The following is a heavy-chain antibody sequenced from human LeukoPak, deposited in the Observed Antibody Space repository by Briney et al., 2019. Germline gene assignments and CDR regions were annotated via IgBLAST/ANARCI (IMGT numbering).Heavy chain of an antibody. CDR3: AKGGRGNGEVY. D-gene: IGHD2-8*01. V-gene: IGHV3-7*01. J-gene: IGHJ4*02. Sequence: GGSLRLSCAVSGFTFSSYWMSWVRQAPGKGLEWVANIKQDGSEKNYVDSVKGRFTISRDNAKSSLFLQMKDLRAEDTAVYYCAKGGRGNGEVYWGQGTLVTVSS. CDR1: GFTFSSYW. CDR2: IKQDGSEK.